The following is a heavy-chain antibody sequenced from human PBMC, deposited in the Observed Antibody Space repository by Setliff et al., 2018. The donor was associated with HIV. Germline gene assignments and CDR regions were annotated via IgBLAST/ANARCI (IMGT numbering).Heavy chain of an antibody. D-gene: IGHD5-12*01. Sequence: SETLSLTCNVSGGAIINYDWTWVRQPAGKGLEWIGRTFGSGVTNYNTSLESRVTMSLDTSRNHLSLRLRSVTAADTAVYYCARDNHGFPVDWGQGTLVTVSS. CDR3: ARDNHGFPVD. J-gene: IGHJ4*02. CDR2: TFGSGVT. V-gene: IGHV4-4*07. CDR1: GGAIINYD.